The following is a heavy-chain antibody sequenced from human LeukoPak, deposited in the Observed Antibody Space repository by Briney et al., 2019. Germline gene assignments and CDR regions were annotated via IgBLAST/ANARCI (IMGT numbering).Heavy chain of an antibody. J-gene: IGHJ4*02. CDR2: IYSDNT. CDR1: GVTVSSNS. CDR3: AKDVRTKRPPPEGFDY. D-gene: IGHD1-14*01. V-gene: IGHV3-53*01. Sequence: GGSLRLSCTVSGVTVSSNSMSWVRQAPGKGLEWVSFIYSDNTHYSDSVKGRFTISRDNSKNTLFLQMNSLRVDDTAVYYCAKDVRTKRPPPEGFDYWGQGTLVTVSS.